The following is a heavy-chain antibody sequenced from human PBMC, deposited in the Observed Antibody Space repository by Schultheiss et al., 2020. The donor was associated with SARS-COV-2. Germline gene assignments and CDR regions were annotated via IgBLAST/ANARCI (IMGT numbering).Heavy chain of an antibody. Sequence: GGSLRLSCGASGFAFSSYAMSWVRQAPGKGLEWVSAISGSGGSTYYADSVKGRFTISRDNAKNSLYLQMNSLRAEDTAVYYCARYGVTAADRFGMDVWGQGTTVTVSS. V-gene: IGHV3-23*01. CDR3: ARYGVTAADRFGMDV. CDR1: GFAFSSYA. CDR2: ISGSGGST. J-gene: IGHJ6*01. D-gene: IGHD6-13*01.